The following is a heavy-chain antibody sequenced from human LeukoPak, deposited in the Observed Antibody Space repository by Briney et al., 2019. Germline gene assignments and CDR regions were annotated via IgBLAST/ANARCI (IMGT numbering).Heavy chain of an antibody. CDR3: ARDQGVAAAGPPYSYYYYGMDV. CDR1: GFTFSSYS. J-gene: IGHJ6*02. V-gene: IGHV3-33*08. D-gene: IGHD6-13*01. Sequence: QAGGSLRLSCAASGFTFSSYSMHWVRQAPGKGLEWVAVIWYDGSNKYYADSVKGRFTISRDNSKNTLYLQMNSLRAEDTAVYYCARDQGVAAAGPPYSYYYYGMDVWGQGTTVTVSS. CDR2: IWYDGSNK.